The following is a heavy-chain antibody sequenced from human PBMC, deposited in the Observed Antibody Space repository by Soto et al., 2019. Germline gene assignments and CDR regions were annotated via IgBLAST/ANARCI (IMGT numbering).Heavy chain of an antibody. CDR3: ARNGAFSMDY. J-gene: IGHJ4*02. D-gene: IGHD2-8*01. CDR2: ILHTGST. CDR1: GASISTDNW. Sequence: SETLSLTCAVSGASISTDNWWSWVRQPPGKGLEWIGEILHTGSTTYNPSLKSRVTMSADKSKNQLSLKLTSVTATDTAIYYCARNGAFSMDYWGQGTLVTVSS. V-gene: IGHV4-4*02.